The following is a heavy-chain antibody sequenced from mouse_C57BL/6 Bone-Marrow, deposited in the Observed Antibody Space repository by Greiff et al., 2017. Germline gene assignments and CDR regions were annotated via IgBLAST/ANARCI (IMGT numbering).Heavy chain of an antibody. CDR3: ARRERVTAEGYYAMDY. CDR2: IYPRTGST. Sequence: VQLQESGPELVKPGASVKLSCKASGYTFTSYDINWVKQRPGQGLEWIGWIYPRTGSTKYNEKFKGKATLTVDTSSSPAYIELHSLTSEDSAVYFCARRERVTAEGYYAMDYWGQGTSVTVSS. D-gene: IGHD2-12*01. V-gene: IGHV1-85*01. J-gene: IGHJ4*01. CDR1: GYTFTSYD.